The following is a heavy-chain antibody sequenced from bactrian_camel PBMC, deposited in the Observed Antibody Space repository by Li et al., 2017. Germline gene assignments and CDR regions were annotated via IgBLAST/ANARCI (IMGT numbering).Heavy chain of an antibody. CDR3: AAEPAVAVIQGLRTMLYQLGPKEYNA. CDR2: IGSDGIT. D-gene: IGHD1*01. V-gene: IGHV3S53*01. CDR1: GNIVSSHC. Sequence: VQLVESGGGSVQAGGSLRLSCVGSGNIVSSHCMGWFRQAPGKERLGVATIGSDGITAYVDSVKGRFTISQDSAKKTLYLQMSSLKPEDTAVYYCAAEPAVAVIQGLRTMLYQLGPKEYNAWGQGTQVTVS. J-gene: IGHJ4*01.